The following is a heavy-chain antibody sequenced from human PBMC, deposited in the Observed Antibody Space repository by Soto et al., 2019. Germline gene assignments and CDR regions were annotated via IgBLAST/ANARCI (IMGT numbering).Heavy chain of an antibody. CDR3: ARPARECSSPGCAN. J-gene: IGHJ4*02. Sequence: EVQLVESGGGLVQPGGSLRLSCVVSGLTFSNYWMSWVRQAPGKGLEWVANINRDGSETYYVDSMKGRFTISRDNIKNSLYLQMTSLRAEDTAVYYCARPARECSSPGCANWGQGTLVTVSS. CDR1: GLTFSNYW. D-gene: IGHD2-2*01. V-gene: IGHV3-7*01. CDR2: INRDGSET.